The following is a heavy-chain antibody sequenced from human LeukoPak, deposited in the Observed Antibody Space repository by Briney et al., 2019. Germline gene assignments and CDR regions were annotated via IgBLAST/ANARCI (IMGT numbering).Heavy chain of an antibody. D-gene: IGHD2-15*01. Sequence: SETLSLTCSVSGGSISSSSNYWGWIRQPPGKGLDWIGTIYYSGSTYYNPSLKSRVTISVDTSKNQFFLNLNSVTAADTAVYYCARVSCSGVSCYHDYYYMDVWGRGTTVTVSS. CDR1: GGSISSSSNY. CDR2: IYYSGST. V-gene: IGHV4-39*07. J-gene: IGHJ6*03. CDR3: ARVSCSGVSCYHDYYYMDV.